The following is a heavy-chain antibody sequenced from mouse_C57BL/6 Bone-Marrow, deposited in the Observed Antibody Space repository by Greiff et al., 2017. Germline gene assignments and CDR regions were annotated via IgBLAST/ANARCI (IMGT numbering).Heavy chain of an antibody. CDR2: INPNNGGT. CDR1: GYTFTDYY. V-gene: IGHV1-26*01. D-gene: IGHD1-1*01. J-gene: IGHJ4*01. CDR3: ARGKPHDYGSHYYAMDY. Sequence: EVQLQQSGPELVKPGASVKISCKASGYTFTDYYMNWVKQSHGKSLEWIGDINPNNGGTSYNQKFKGKATLTVDKSSSTAYMELRSLTSEDSAVYYCARGKPHDYGSHYYAMDYWGQGTSVTVSS.